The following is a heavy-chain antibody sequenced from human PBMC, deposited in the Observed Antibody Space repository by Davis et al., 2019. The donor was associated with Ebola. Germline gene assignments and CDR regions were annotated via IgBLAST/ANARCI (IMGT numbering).Heavy chain of an antibody. D-gene: IGHD6-6*01. CDR1: GFTFSTYA. CDR3: AHGGSYSNSYHDAFDI. Sequence: PGGSLRLSCAASGFTFSTYAMSWVRQSPGKGLDWVSIITSGCSTYYADSVKGWLTISRDNSKNTLYLQVNSLRAEDTAVYYCAHGGSYSNSYHDAFDIWGQGTMVSVSS. J-gene: IGHJ3*02. CDR2: ITSGCST. V-gene: IGHV3-23*01.